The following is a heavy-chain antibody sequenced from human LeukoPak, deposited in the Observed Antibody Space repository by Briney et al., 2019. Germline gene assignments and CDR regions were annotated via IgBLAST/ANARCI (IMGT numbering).Heavy chain of an antibody. CDR1: GFTFSSYG. J-gene: IGHJ6*03. Sequence: GGSLRLSCAASGFTFSSYGMHWVRQAPGKGLEWVAFIRYDGSNKYYADSVKGRFTISRDNSKNTLYLQMNSLRAEDTAVYYCAKAPSGWLLSDYMGVWGKGTTVTVSS. D-gene: IGHD3-3*01. CDR3: AKAPSGWLLSDYMGV. CDR2: IRYDGSNK. V-gene: IGHV3-30*02.